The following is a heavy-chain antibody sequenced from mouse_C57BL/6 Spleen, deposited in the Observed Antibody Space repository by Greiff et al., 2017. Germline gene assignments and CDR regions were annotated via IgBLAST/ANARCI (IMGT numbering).Heavy chain of an antibody. V-gene: IGHV1-50*01. CDR3: ARTAHATAY. Sequence: QVQLQQPGAELVKPGASVKLSCKASGYTFTSYWMQWVKQRPGQGLEWIGEIDPSDSYTNYNQKFKGKATLTVDTSSSTAYMQLSSLTSDDSAVYYCARTAHATAYWGQGTLVTVSA. J-gene: IGHJ3*01. CDR1: GYTFTSYW. CDR2: IDPSDSYT. D-gene: IGHD3-2*02.